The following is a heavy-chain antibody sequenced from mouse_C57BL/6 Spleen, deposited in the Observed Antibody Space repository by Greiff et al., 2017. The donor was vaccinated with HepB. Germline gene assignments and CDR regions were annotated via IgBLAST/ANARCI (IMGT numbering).Heavy chain of an antibody. J-gene: IGHJ3*01. V-gene: IGHV5-4*01. Sequence: VQLVESGGGLVKPGGSLKLSCAASGFTFSSYAMSWVRQTPEKRLEWVATISDGGSYTYYPDNVKGRFTISRDNAKNNLYLQMSHLKSEDTAMYYCARDRDYDGGFAYWGQGTLVTVSA. CDR1: GFTFSSYA. D-gene: IGHD2-4*01. CDR3: ARDRDYDGGFAY. CDR2: ISDGGSYT.